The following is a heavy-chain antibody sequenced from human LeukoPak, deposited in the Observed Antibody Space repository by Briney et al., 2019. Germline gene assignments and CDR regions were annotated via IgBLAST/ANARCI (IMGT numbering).Heavy chain of an antibody. D-gene: IGHD4-11*01. CDR1: GFTFTSSA. J-gene: IGHJ6*03. CDR3: AAAHSITYYYYMDV. CDR2: IVVGSGNT. Sequence: GTSVKVSCKASGFTFTSSAMQWVRQARGQRPEWIGWIVVGSGNTNYAQKFQERVTITRDMSTSTAYMELSSLRSEDTAVYYCAAAHSITYYYYMDVWGKGTTVTVSS. V-gene: IGHV1-58*02.